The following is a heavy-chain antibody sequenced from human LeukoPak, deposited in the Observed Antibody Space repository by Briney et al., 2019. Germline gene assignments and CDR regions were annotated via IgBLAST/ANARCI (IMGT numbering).Heavy chain of an antibody. D-gene: IGHD1-26*01. CDR2: INPNSGGT. V-gene: IGHV1-2*02. CDR1: GYTFNSYG. Sequence: VSVKVSCKASGYTFNSYGISWVRQAPGQGLEWMGWINPNSGGTNYAQKFQGRVTMTRDTSISTAYMELSRLRSDDTAVYYCARGGLYEWELLPGYWGQGTLVTVSS. CDR3: ARGGLYEWELLPGY. J-gene: IGHJ4*02.